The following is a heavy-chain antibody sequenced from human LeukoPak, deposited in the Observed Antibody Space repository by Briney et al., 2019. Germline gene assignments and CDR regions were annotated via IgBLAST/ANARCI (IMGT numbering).Heavy chain of an antibody. Sequence: PGGSLRLSCAASGFTFSRYEMNWVRQAPGKGLEWVSYISSSGSTIYYADSVKGRFTISRDNAKNSLYLQMNSLRAEDTAVYYCARGEMANWFDPWGQGTLVTVS. CDR1: GFTFSRYE. J-gene: IGHJ5*02. D-gene: IGHD5-24*01. CDR2: ISSSGSTI. CDR3: ARGEMANWFDP. V-gene: IGHV3-48*03.